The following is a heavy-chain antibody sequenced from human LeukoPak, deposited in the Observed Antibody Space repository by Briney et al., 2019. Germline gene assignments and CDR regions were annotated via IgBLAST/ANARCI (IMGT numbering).Heavy chain of an antibody. Sequence: GGSMRLSCAASGFTSSSYWMSWDRQAPGKGLGWVANIKQDGSEKYYVDSLKGRFTISRDNAKNSLYLQMNSLRAEDTAVYYCARIYHYYDSSGYPFFFDYWGQGTLVTVST. CDR1: GFTSSSYW. CDR3: ARIYHYYDSSGYPFFFDY. V-gene: IGHV3-7*01. D-gene: IGHD3-22*01. CDR2: IKQDGSEK. J-gene: IGHJ4*02.